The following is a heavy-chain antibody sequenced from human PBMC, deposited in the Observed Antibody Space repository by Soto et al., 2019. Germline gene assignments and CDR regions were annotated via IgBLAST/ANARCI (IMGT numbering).Heavy chain of an antibody. D-gene: IGHD3-10*01. J-gene: IGHJ6*02. CDR3: ARDRGVRGVIKPDYYYYYGMDV. Sequence: QVQLVQSGAEVKKPGSSVKVSCKASGGTFSSYAISWVRQAPGQGLEWMGGIIPIFGTANSAQTFQGRVTITADESTSTAYMELSSLRSEDTAVYYCARDRGVRGVIKPDYYYYYGMDVWGQGTTVTVSS. V-gene: IGHV1-69*01. CDR1: GGTFSSYA. CDR2: IIPIFGTA.